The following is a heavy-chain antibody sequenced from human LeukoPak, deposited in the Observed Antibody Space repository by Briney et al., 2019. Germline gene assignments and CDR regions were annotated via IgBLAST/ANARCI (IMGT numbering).Heavy chain of an antibody. CDR3: ARYDFWSAVADY. D-gene: IGHD3-3*01. V-gene: IGHV3-23*01. J-gene: IGHJ4*02. CDR1: GFTFSSYA. CDR2: ISGSGGST. Sequence: PGGSLRLSCAASGFTFSSYAMSWVRQAPGKGLEWVSAISGSGGSTYYADSVKGRFTISRDNSKNTLYLQMDSLRAEDTAVYYCARYDFWSAVADYWGQGTPVTVSS.